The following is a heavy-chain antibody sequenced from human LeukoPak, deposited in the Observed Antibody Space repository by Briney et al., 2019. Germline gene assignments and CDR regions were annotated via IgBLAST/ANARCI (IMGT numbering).Heavy chain of an antibody. Sequence: PGGSLRLSCAASGFTFSSYSMNWVRQAPGKGLEWVSYISSTSRTIHYADSVKGRFTISRDNAKNSLYLQMNSLRDEDTAVYYCARDDSSSWGFDYWGQGTLVTVSS. J-gene: IGHJ4*02. CDR3: ARDDSSSWGFDY. V-gene: IGHV3-48*02. CDR2: ISSTSRTI. CDR1: GFTFSSYS. D-gene: IGHD6-13*01.